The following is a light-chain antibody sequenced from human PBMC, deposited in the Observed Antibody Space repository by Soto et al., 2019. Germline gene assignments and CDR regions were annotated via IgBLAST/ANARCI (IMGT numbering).Light chain of an antibody. V-gene: IGKV3-15*01. CDR1: QSVSNN. Sequence: EIVMTQSPATLSVSPGEKATLSCRASQSVSNNLAWYQQKPGQAPRLLIYFASTRATGIPARFSGSGSGTEFSLTISSLQSEEFALYYCHQNNKSPLTFGGGTNVEIK. CDR3: HQNNKSPLT. CDR2: FAS. J-gene: IGKJ4*01.